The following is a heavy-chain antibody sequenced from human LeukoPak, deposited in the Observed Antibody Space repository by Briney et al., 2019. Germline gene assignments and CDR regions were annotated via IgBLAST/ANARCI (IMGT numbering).Heavy chain of an antibody. V-gene: IGHV3-7*03. CDR1: GFSFSSHW. J-gene: IGHJ4*02. CDR2: IQPDGSEQ. D-gene: IGHD6-13*01. Sequence: GGSLRLSCAASGFSFSSHWMSWVRQAPGKGLEWVGNIQPDGSEQYPVDSVKGRFTISRDNARNSMFLQMNSLRVEDTAVYYCASSSSSWLYYWGQGTLVTVSS. CDR3: ASSSSSWLYY.